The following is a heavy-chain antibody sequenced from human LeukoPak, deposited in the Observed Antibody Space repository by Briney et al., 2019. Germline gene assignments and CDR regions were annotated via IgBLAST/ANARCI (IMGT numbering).Heavy chain of an antibody. CDR2: FDPEDGET. CDR3: ATVLLYCSSTSCYSVGFDY. J-gene: IGHJ4*02. V-gene: IGHV1-24*01. Sequence: ASVKVSCKVSGYTLTELSMHWVRQAPGKGLEWMGGFDPEDGETIYAQKFQGRVTMTEDTSTDTAYMELSSLRPEDTAVYYCATVLLYCSSTSCYSVGFDYWGQGTLVTVSS. D-gene: IGHD2-2*01. CDR1: GYTLTELS.